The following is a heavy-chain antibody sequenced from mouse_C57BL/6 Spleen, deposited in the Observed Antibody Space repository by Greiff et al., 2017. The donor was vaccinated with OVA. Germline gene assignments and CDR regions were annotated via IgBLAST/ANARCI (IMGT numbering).Heavy chain of an antibody. CDR3: ARNLDNGYYVPWFAD. V-gene: IGHV5-17*01. J-gene: IGHJ3*01. D-gene: IGHD2-3*01. CDR1: GFTFSDYG. Sequence: EVKLVESGGGLVKPGGSLKLSCAASGFTFSDYGMHWVRQAPEQGLEWVAYISSGSSTIYYADTLKGRFTFSRDNAKNTPFLQMTSLRSEDTAMYYCARNLDNGYYVPWFADWGQGTLVTVSA. CDR2: ISSGSSTI.